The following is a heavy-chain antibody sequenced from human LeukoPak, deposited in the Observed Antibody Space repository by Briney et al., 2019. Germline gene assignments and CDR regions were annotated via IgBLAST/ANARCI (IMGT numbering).Heavy chain of an antibody. D-gene: IGHD3-9*01. CDR1: GGSISSGDYY. J-gene: IGHJ3*02. CDR3: ARERLVRGLDI. CDR2: IYYSGST. V-gene: IGHV4-30-4*08. Sequence: SQTLSLTCTVSGGSISSGDYYWSWIRQPPGKGLAWIGYIYYSGSTYYNPSLKSQVTISVDTSKNQFSLKLSSVTAADTAVYYCARERLVRGLDIWGQGTMVTVSS.